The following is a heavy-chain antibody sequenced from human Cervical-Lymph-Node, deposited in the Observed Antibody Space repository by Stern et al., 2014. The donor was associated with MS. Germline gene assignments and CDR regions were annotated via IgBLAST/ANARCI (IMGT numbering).Heavy chain of an antibody. J-gene: IGHJ4*02. CDR1: GGSISSDNW. CDR3: ARDFEFQLQCD. D-gene: IGHD2-2*01. Sequence: QVQLQESGPGLVKPSGTLSLTCAVSGGSISSDNWWSWVRQPPGKGLEWIGEVYHSGSANYNPPLKSRVTMSVDKSKNQFSLRLTSVTAADTAVYYCARDFEFQLQCDWGQGALVTVSS. V-gene: IGHV4-4*02. CDR2: VYHSGSA.